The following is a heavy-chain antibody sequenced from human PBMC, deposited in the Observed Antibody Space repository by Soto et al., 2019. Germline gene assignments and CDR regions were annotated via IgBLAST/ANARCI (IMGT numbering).Heavy chain of an antibody. D-gene: IGHD3-22*01. CDR1: GGSINRGGYS. CDR2: TYNSVST. Sequence: SGTLSLTCTVSGGSINRGGYSWSWIRQNPRKGLEWIGYTYNSVSTYYIPSLKSRVTISVDTSKNQFSLKLSSVTAADTAVYYCARDISDDSSGYYDCWGQGTLVTVSS. CDR3: ARDISDDSSGYYDC. J-gene: IGHJ4*02. V-gene: IGHV4-31*03.